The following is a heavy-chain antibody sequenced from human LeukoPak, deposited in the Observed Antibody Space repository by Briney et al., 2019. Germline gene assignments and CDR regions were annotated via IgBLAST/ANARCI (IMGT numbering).Heavy chain of an antibody. V-gene: IGHV1-2*02. CDR2: INPNSGGT. CDR1: GYTFTGYY. D-gene: IGHD3-3*01. Sequence: ASVKVSCKASGYTFTGYYMHWVRQAPGQGLEWMGWINPNSGGTNYAQKFQGRVTMTRDTSISTAYMELSRLRSDDTAVYYCARLAIFGVVIPFDYWGQGTLVTVSS. J-gene: IGHJ4*02. CDR3: ARLAIFGVVIPFDY.